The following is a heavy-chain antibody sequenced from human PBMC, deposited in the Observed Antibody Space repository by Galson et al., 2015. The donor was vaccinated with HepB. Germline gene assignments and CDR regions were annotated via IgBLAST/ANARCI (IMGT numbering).Heavy chain of an antibody. V-gene: IGHV3-30*04. CDR2: ISYDGSNK. Sequence: SLRLSCAASGFTFSSYAMHWVRQAPGKGLEWVAVISYDGSNKYYADSVKGRFTISRDNSKNTLYLQMNSLRAEDTAVYYCARDQQWLVSYWGQGTLVTVSS. CDR3: ARDQQWLVSY. J-gene: IGHJ4*02. CDR1: GFTFSSYA. D-gene: IGHD6-19*01.